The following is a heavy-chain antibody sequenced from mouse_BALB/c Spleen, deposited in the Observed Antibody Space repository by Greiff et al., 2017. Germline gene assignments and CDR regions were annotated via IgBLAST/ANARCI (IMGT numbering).Heavy chain of an antibody. V-gene: IGHV1-69*02. CDR3: ARGGTTATGFAY. D-gene: IGHD1-2*01. Sequence: QVQLKQPGAELVKPGASVKLSCKASGYTFTSYWMHWVKQRPGQGLEWIGEIDPSDSYTNYNQKFKGKATLTVDKSSSTAYMQLSSLTSEDSAVYYCARGGTTATGFAYWGQGTLVTVSA. CDR1: GYTFTSYW. J-gene: IGHJ3*01. CDR2: IDPSDSYT.